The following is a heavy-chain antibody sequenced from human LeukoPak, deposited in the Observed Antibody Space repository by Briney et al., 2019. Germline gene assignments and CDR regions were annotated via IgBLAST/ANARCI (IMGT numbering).Heavy chain of an antibody. V-gene: IGHV3-7*01. CDR3: AREPGTKIDY. Sequence: GGSLRLSCAAPGFTFSSYWMSWVRQAPGKGLEWVANIKQDGSEKYYVDSVKGRFTISRDNAKNSLYLQMNSLRAEDTAVYYCAREPGTKIDYWGQGTLVTVSS. CDR2: IKQDGSEK. CDR1: GFTFSSYW. D-gene: IGHD2-8*01. J-gene: IGHJ4*02.